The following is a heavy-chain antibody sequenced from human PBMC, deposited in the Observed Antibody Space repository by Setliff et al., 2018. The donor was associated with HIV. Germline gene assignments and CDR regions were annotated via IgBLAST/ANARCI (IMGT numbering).Heavy chain of an antibody. Sequence: SETLSLTCTVSGGSISSYYWSWIRQPPGKGLEWIGYIYYSGSTNYNPSLKSRVTISVDTSKNQFSLRLTSVTAADTAVYYRARTPGPGGWPTGWFDPWGQGTLVTVSS. V-gene: IGHV4-59*01. CDR3: ARTPGPGGWPTGWFDP. CDR1: GGSISSYY. CDR2: IYYSGST. D-gene: IGHD6-19*01. J-gene: IGHJ5*02.